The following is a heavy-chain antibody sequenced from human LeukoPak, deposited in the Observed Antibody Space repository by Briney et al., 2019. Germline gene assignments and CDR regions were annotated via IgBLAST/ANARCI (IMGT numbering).Heavy chain of an antibody. CDR3: AHSPMTTAGFPFDP. D-gene: IGHD4-11*01. CDR2: IYWNDDK. CDR1: GFSLSTSGVG. J-gene: IGHJ5*02. V-gene: IGHV2-5*01. Sequence: KGSGPTLVNPTQTLTLTCTFSGFSLSTSGVGVGWIRQPPGKALEWLSLIYWNDDKRYSPSLKSRLTITKDTSKNQVVLTMTNMDPVDTATYYCAHSPMTTAGFPFDPWGQGTLVTVSS.